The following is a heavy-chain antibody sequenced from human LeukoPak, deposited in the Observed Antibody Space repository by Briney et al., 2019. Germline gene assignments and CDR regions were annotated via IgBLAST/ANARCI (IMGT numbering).Heavy chain of an antibody. CDR2: ISSFGSTI. Sequence: GGSLRLSCAAPGFTFSSFEINWVRQAPGKGLEWVSYISSFGSTIYYADSVKGRFTVSRDNAKNLLCLQMNSLRAEDTAVYYCARDMLYSRSRAPPRAFDIWGQGTMVTVSS. D-gene: IGHD1-26*01. CDR1: GFTFSSFE. V-gene: IGHV3-48*03. J-gene: IGHJ3*02. CDR3: ARDMLYSRSRAPPRAFDI.